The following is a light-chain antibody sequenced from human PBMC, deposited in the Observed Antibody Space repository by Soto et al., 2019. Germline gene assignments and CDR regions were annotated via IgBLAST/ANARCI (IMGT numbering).Light chain of an antibody. CDR2: STN. V-gene: IGLV8-61*01. CDR1: SGSVSTSNY. CDR3: VLSLPRGVWE. Sequence: QAVVTQEPSFSVSPGGTVTLTCGLTSGSVSTSNYPSWYQQTPGQTPRTLIYSTNSRSSGVPDRFSGSILGNKAALTITGAQADDESDYYCVLSLPRGVWEFGGGTKLTVL. J-gene: IGLJ3*02.